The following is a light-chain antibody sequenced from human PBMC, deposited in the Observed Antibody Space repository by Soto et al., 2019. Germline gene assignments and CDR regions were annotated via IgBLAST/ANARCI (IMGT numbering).Light chain of an antibody. CDR1: SSNVGAGYD. Sequence: QAVLTQPPSVSGAPGQRVTISCTGSSSNVGAGYDVHWYQQVPGTPPKLLIYGNNNRPSEVPDRFSGSKSGTSASLAITGLQAEDEADYYCQSYDSSLSGAVFGGGTKVTVL. CDR3: QSYDSSLSGAV. CDR2: GNN. V-gene: IGLV1-40*01. J-gene: IGLJ2*01.